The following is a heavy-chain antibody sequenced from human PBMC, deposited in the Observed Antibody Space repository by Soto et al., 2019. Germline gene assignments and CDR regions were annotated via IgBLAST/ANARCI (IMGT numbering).Heavy chain of an antibody. J-gene: IGHJ4*02. D-gene: IGHD3-9*01. Sequence: SLRLSCAASGFTFSSYAMHWVRQAPGKGLEWVAVISYDGSNKYYADSVKGRFTISRDNSKNTLYLQMNSLRAEDTAVYYCARGRLRYFDWLLSTTSRGFYFDYWGQGTLVTVSS. V-gene: IGHV3-30-3*01. CDR3: ARGRLRYFDWLLSTTSRGFYFDY. CDR1: GFTFSSYA. CDR2: ISYDGSNK.